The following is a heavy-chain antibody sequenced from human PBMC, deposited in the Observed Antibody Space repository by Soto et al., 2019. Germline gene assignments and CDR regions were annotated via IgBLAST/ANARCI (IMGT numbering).Heavy chain of an antibody. V-gene: IGHV3-48*01. CDR3: ASRYCSGGSCYYWSAAFDI. CDR2: ISSSSSTI. D-gene: IGHD2-15*01. J-gene: IGHJ3*02. CDR1: GFTFSSYS. Sequence: EVQLVESGGGLVQPGGSLRLSCAASGFTFSSYSMNWVRQAPGKGLEWVSYISSSSSTIYYADSVKGRFTISRDNDKNSLYLQINSLRVEDTAVYYCASRYCSGGSCYYWSAAFDIWGQGTMVTVSS.